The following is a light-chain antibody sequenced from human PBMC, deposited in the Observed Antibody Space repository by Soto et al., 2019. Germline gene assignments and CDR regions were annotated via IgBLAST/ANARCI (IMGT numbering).Light chain of an antibody. CDR1: QSISSW. CDR3: QQYSTYST. Sequence: DIQMTQSPSTLSASVGDRVTITCRASQSISSWLAWYQQKPGTAPKLLIYKASTLESGVPSRFSGSRSWTEFTLTVSSLQPDDFATYYCQQYSTYSTFGQGTRLEI. J-gene: IGKJ5*01. CDR2: KAS. V-gene: IGKV1-5*03.